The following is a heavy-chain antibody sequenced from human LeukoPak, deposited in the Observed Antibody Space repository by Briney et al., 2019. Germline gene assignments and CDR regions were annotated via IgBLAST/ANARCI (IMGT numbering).Heavy chain of an antibody. J-gene: IGHJ3*02. CDR1: GFTFDSYA. Sequence: PGGSLRLSCAASGFTFDSYAMNWVRQAPGKGLEWVSGFSGSRGSTYYADSVKGRFTISRDNSKNTLYLQMNSLRAEDTAVYYCAKTLDSSGSNDAFDIWGQGTMVTVSS. V-gene: IGHV3-23*01. CDR3: AKTLDSSGSNDAFDI. D-gene: IGHD3-22*01. CDR2: FSGSRGST.